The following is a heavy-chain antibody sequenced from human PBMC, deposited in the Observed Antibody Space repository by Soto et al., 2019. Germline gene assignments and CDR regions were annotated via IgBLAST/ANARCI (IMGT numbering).Heavy chain of an antibody. J-gene: IGHJ4*01. CDR1: GFTFADYA. D-gene: IGHD3-22*01. CDR3: AKRDSTGYYYFNY. V-gene: IGHV3-23*01. Sequence: GGSLRLSCATSGFTFADYAVSWLRLAPGKGLEWVSGIGGSSDSTFYAHSVKGRFTISRDNSKDTLYLQMNSLRAEDTAVYYCAKRDSTGYYYFNYWGQGTLVTVSS. CDR2: IGGSSDST.